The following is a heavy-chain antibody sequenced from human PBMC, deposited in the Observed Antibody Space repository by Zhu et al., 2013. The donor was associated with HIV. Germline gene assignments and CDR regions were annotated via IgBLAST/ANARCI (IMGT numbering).Heavy chain of an antibody. CDR1: GGSISSGDYY. Sequence: QVQLQESGPGLVKPSLTLSLTCTVSGGSISSGDYYWSWIRQPPGKGLEWIGYINYSGNTYYNPSLESRVTISVDTSKNQFSLRLNSVTAADTAVYYCARDGRGDWLPFDLWGQGTLVTVSS. V-gene: IGHV4-30-4*01. CDR3: ARDGRGDWLPFDL. CDR2: INYSGNT. D-gene: IGHD5-12*01. J-gene: IGHJ4*02.